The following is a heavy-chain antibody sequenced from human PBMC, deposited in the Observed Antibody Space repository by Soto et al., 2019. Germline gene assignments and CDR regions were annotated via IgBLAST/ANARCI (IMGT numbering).Heavy chain of an antibody. CDR3: ARTLKPESTLDY. CDR1: GYSISSGGYY. CDR2: IYYSGST. D-gene: IGHD2-15*01. V-gene: IGHV4-31*03. J-gene: IGHJ4*02. Sequence: QVQLQESGPGLVKPSQTLSLTCKVSGYSISSGGYYWSWVRQFPWKGLEWIGYIYYSGSTYSNPSLKSRVTISVDTSETQFSLNLRSVTVADTAVYYCARTLKPESTLDYWGQGTLVTVSS.